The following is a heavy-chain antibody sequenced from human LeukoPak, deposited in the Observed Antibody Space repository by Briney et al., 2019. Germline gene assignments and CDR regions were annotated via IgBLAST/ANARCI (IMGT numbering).Heavy chain of an antibody. CDR2: IRYDGSNK. J-gene: IGHJ4*02. CDR3: AASRRYSSGWRFDY. D-gene: IGHD6-19*01. V-gene: IGHV3-30*02. Sequence: PGESLRLSCAASGFTFSSYGMHWVRQAPGKGLKWVAFIRYDGSNKYYADSVKGRFTISRDNSKNTLYLQMNSLRAEDTAVYYCAASRRYSSGWRFDYWGQGTLVTVFS. CDR1: GFTFSSYG.